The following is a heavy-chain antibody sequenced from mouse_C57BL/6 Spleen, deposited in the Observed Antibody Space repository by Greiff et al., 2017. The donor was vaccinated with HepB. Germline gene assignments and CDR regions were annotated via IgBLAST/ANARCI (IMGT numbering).Heavy chain of an antibody. CDR1: GYTFTSYD. J-gene: IGHJ4*01. Sequence: VKLVESGPELVKPGASVKLSCKASGYTFTSYDINWVKQRPGQGLEWIGWIYPRDGSTKYNEKFKGKATLTVDTSSSTAYMELHSLTSEDSAVYFCAREFFDYYGSSYERDYAMDYWGQGTSVTVSS. CDR3: AREFFDYYGSSYERDYAMDY. D-gene: IGHD1-1*01. V-gene: IGHV1-85*01. CDR2: IYPRDGST.